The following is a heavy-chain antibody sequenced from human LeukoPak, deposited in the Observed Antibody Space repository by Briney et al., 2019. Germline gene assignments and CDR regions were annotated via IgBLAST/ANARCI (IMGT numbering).Heavy chain of an antibody. CDR2: ISAYNGNT. CDR1: GYTFTSYG. CDR3: ARVIGGSYDNEFDI. D-gene: IGHD1-26*01. Sequence: ASVKVSCTASGYTFTSYGISWVRQAPGQGLEWMGWISAYNGNTNYAQKLQGRVTMTTDTSKSTVYMELRSLRSDDTAVYYCARVIGGSYDNEFDIWGQGTMVTVSS. J-gene: IGHJ3*02. V-gene: IGHV1-18*01.